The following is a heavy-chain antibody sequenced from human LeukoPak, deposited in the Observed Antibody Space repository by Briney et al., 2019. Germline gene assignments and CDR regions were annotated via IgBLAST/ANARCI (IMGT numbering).Heavy chain of an antibody. CDR3: ARGYYGSGDLGYFDY. V-gene: IGHV1-69*02. CDR1: GGTFSSYT. J-gene: IGHJ4*02. CDR2: IIPILGIA. D-gene: IGHD3-10*01. Sequence: SVKVSCKASGGTFSSYTISWVRQAPGQGLEWMGRIIPILGIANYAQKFQGRVTITADKSTSTAYMELSSLRSEDTAVYYCARGYYGSGDLGYFDYWGQGTLVTVPS.